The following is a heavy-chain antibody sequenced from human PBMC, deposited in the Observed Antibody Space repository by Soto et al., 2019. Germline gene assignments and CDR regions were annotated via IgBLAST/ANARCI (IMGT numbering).Heavy chain of an antibody. V-gene: IGHV2-5*02. CDR2: IYWDDDK. D-gene: IGHD3-3*01. CDR3: AHRQERFLEWSFDY. Sequence: SGPTLVNPAQTLTLTCTFSGFSLSTSGVGVGWIRQPPGKAPEWLALIYWDDDKRYSPSLKSRLTITKDTSKNQVVLTMTNMDPVDTATYYCAHRQERFLEWSFDYWGQGTLVTVSS. CDR1: GFSLSTSGVG. J-gene: IGHJ4*02.